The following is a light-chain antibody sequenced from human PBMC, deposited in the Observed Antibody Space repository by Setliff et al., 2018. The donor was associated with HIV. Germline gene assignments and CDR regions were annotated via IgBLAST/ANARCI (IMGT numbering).Light chain of an antibody. Sequence: QSALAQPASVSGSPGQSITVSCTGTSSDVGAFDFVSWYRQHPGKAPELVIYDVTNRPSGVSNRFSGSKSGNTASLTISGLQAEDEADYYCTSYANSDAVIFGTGTKVTVL. J-gene: IGLJ1*01. V-gene: IGLV2-14*03. CDR1: SSDVGAFDF. CDR2: DVT. CDR3: TSYANSDAVI.